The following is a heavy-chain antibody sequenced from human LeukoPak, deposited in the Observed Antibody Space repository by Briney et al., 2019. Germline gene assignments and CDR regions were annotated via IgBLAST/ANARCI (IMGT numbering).Heavy chain of an antibody. CDR2: IYTSGST. J-gene: IGHJ6*03. CDR3: ARDCSSTSCYGGGNYYMDV. V-gene: IGHV4-61*02. D-gene: IGHD2-2*01. CDR1: GGSISSGSYY. Sequence: SETLSLTCTVSGGSISSGSYYWSWIRQPARKGLEWIGRIYTSGSTNYNPSLKSRVTISVDTSKNQFSLKLSSVTAADTAVYYCARDCSSTSCYGGGNYYMDVWGKGTTVTISS.